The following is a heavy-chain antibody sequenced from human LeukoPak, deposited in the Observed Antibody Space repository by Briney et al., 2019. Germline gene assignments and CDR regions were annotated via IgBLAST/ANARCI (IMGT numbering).Heavy chain of an antibody. CDR2: ISSGSSYI. D-gene: IGHD3-9*01. Sequence: AGGSLRLSCAASGLTFSTYTMNWVRQAPGKGLEWVSSISSGSSYIYYADSMKGRFTVSSDNAKNSLYLQMNSLKAEDTAVYFCASHYDIDYWGQGTLVTVSS. CDR1: GLTFSTYT. V-gene: IGHV3-21*01. CDR3: ASHYDIDY. J-gene: IGHJ4*02.